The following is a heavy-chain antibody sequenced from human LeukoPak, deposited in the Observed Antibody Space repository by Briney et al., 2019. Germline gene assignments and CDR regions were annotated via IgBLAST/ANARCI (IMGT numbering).Heavy chain of an antibody. CDR3: ARERRHYYDSSGYVCYFDY. CDR2: IYSGGST. V-gene: IGHV3-66*02. Sequence: GGSLRLSCAASGFTVSSNYMSWVRQAPGKGLEWVSVIYSGGSTYYADSVKGRFTISRDKSKNTLYLQMNSLRAEDTAVYYCARERRHYYDSSGYVCYFDYWGQGTLVTVSS. D-gene: IGHD3-22*01. J-gene: IGHJ4*02. CDR1: GFTVSSNY.